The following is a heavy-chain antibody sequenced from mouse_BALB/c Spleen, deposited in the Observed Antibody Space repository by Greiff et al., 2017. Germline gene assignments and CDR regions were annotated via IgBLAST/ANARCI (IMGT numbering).Heavy chain of an antibody. Sequence: EVKLVESGGGLVKPGGSLKLSCAASGFTFSDYYMYWVRQTPEKRLEWVATISDGGSYTYYPDSVKGRFTISRDNAKNNLYLQMSSLKSEDTAMYYCARQYYGSSFDYWGQGTTLTVSS. V-gene: IGHV5-4*02. CDR3: ARQYYGSSFDY. D-gene: IGHD1-1*01. J-gene: IGHJ2*01. CDR1: GFTFSDYY. CDR2: ISDGGSYT.